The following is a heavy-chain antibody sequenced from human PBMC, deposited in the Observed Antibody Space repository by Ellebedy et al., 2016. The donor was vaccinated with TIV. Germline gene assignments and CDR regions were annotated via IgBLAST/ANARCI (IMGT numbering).Heavy chain of an antibody. CDR1: GFTFSSYA. D-gene: IGHD2-15*01. V-gene: IGHV3-23*01. Sequence: PGGSLRLSCAASGFTFSSYAMSWVRQAPGKGLEWVSTMSGSGGRIYHADSVKGRFTISRDNSNNTLYLQMNSLRSDDTAVYYCARGPVVGAFDIWGQGTMVTVSS. CDR3: ARGPVVGAFDI. CDR2: MSGSGGRI. J-gene: IGHJ3*02.